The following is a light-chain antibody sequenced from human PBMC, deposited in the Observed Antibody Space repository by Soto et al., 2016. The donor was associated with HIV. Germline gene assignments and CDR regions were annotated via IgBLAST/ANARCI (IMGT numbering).Light chain of an antibody. Sequence: SYVLTQPPSVSVAPGKTASITCGGNNIGNKNVHWYQQKPGQAPVLVVYDDDDRPSGIPDRISGSNSGNTATLIISRVEAGDEADYYCQVWDSSSSHYVFGFGTKVTVL. CDR2: DDD. CDR1: NIGNKN. CDR3: QVWDSSSSHYV. V-gene: IGLV3-21*03. J-gene: IGLJ1*01.